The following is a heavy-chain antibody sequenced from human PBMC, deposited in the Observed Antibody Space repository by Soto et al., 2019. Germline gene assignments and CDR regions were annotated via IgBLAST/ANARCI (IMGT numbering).Heavy chain of an antibody. Sequence: QVQLQESGPGLVKPSQTLSLTCTVSGGSISSGDYYWSWIRQPPGKGLEWIGYIYYSGSTYYNPSLKSLVTISVDTSKNQFSLKLSSVTAADTAVYYCARGWNSYGRIYGMDVWGQGTTVTVSS. D-gene: IGHD5-18*01. CDR1: GGSISSGDYY. V-gene: IGHV4-30-4*01. CDR3: ARGWNSYGRIYGMDV. CDR2: IYYSGST. J-gene: IGHJ6*02.